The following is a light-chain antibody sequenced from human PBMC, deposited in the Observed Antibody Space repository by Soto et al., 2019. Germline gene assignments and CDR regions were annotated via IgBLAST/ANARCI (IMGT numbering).Light chain of an antibody. J-gene: IGLJ2*01. CDR1: SSDVGSYNL. Sequence: QSVLTQPASVSGSPGQSITISCTGTSSDVGSYNLVSWYQQHPGKAPKLMIYEVSKRPSGVPDRFSGSKSGNTASLTVSGLQAEDEGDYYCSSYAGNNNVVFGGGTKLTVL. V-gene: IGLV2-8*01. CDR3: SSYAGNNNVV. CDR2: EVS.